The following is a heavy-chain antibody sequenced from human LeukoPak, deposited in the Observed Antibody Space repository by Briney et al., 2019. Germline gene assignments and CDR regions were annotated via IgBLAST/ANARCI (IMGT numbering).Heavy chain of an antibody. CDR3: AKSGKASCSGGSCYSVDN. D-gene: IGHD2-15*01. J-gene: IGHJ4*02. Sequence: GGSLRLSCAASGLTFSDYSMTWVRQAPGKGLFWVSGISAGGGYTYYADSVKGRFTISRDNSKNTLYLQMNSPKAEDTAVYYCAKSGKASCSGGSCYSVDNWGQGTLVTVSS. CDR2: ISAGGGYT. V-gene: IGHV3-23*01. CDR1: GLTFSDYS.